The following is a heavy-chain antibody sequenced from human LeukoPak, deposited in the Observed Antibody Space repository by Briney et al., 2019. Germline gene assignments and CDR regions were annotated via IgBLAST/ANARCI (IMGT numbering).Heavy chain of an antibody. Sequence: GGSLRLSCAASGFTFSSYGMHWVRQAPGKGLEWVAFIRYDGSNKYYADSVKGRFTISRDNSKNTLYLQMNSLRAEDTAVYYCAKDSTLGSYYDSSGYYGVAFDIWGQGTMVTVSS. CDR3: AKDSTLGSYYDSSGYYGVAFDI. CDR1: GFTFSSYG. D-gene: IGHD3-22*01. J-gene: IGHJ3*02. V-gene: IGHV3-30*02. CDR2: IRYDGSNK.